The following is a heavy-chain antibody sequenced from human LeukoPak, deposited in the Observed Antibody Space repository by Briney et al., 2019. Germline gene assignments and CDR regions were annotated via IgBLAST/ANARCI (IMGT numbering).Heavy chain of an antibody. CDR3: ARLDSSSWYGNSQFDY. Sequence: GESLKISCKGSGYSFTSYWIGWVRQMPGKGLEWMGIIYPGDSDTRYSPSFQGQVTISADKSISTAYLQWSSLKASDTAMYYCARLDSSSWYGNSQFDYWGQGTLVIVSS. V-gene: IGHV5-51*01. CDR2: IYPGDSDT. J-gene: IGHJ4*02. D-gene: IGHD6-13*01. CDR1: GYSFTSYW.